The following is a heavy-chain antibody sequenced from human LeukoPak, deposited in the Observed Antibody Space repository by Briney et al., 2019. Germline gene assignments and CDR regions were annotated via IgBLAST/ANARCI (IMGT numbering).Heavy chain of an antibody. Sequence: SETLSLTCTVSGGSISSYYWSWIRQPAGKGLEWIGRIYTSGSTNYNPSLKSRVTMSVDTSKNQFSLKLSSVTAADTAVYYCARDYGYCSSTSCPTANYYYYYMDVWGKGTTVTVSS. V-gene: IGHV4-4*07. J-gene: IGHJ6*03. CDR2: IYTSGST. D-gene: IGHD2-2*01. CDR1: GGSISSYY. CDR3: ARDYGYCSSTSCPTANYYYYYMDV.